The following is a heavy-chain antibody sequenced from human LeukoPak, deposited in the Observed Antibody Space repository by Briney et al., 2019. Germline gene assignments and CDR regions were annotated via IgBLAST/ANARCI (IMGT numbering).Heavy chain of an antibody. D-gene: IGHD3-9*01. Sequence: ASVKVSCKTSGYTFTGYYIRWVRQAPGQGLEWMGWINPNSGGTNYAQKFQGRVTTTRDTSISTAYMELSRLRSDDTAVYYCARDWLLRYSQGGFDNWGQGTLVTVSS. CDR3: ARDWLLRYSQGGFDN. CDR1: GYTFTGYY. J-gene: IGHJ4*02. V-gene: IGHV1-2*02. CDR2: INPNSGGT.